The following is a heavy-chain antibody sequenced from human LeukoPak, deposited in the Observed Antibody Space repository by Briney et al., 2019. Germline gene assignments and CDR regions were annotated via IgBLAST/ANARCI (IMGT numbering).Heavy chain of an antibody. CDR3: ARALGCSSTSCQFYYYYYYYMDV. D-gene: IGHD2-2*01. J-gene: IGHJ6*03. Sequence: SETLSLTCAVYGGSFSGYYWSWIRQPPGKGLEWIGEINHSGSTNYNPSLKSRVTISVDTSENQFSLKLSSVTAADTAVYYCARALGCSSTSCQFYYYYYYYMDVWGEGTTVTVSS. CDR1: GGSFSGYY. CDR2: INHSGST. V-gene: IGHV4-34*01.